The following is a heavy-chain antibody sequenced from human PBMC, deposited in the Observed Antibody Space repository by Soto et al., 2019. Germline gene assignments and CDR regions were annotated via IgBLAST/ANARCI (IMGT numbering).Heavy chain of an antibody. CDR2: IYYTGRT. CDR3: ARNVFGSATTSFDY. D-gene: IGHD6-19*01. V-gene: IGHV4-39*01. Sequence: QLQLQESGPGLVKPSETLSLTCTVSGGSISNSPYYWGWIRQPPGKGLEWIGSIYYTGRTYYSPSLKSRVTISVDSSKNQFSLKLSSVTAADTAVYYCARNVFGSATTSFDYWGQGTLVTVSS. J-gene: IGHJ4*02. CDR1: GGSISNSPYY.